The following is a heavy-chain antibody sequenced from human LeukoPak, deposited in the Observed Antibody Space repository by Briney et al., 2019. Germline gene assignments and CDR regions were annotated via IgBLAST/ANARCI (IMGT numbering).Heavy chain of an antibody. CDR3: AKDRVVSREPSAFDI. Sequence: GGSRRLSCAASGFTLSSYGMHWVRQAPGKLLEWVAFIRYDGSNKYYADSVKGRFTISRDNSKNTLYLQMNSLRTEDTAVYYCAKDRVVSREPSAFDIWGQGTMVTVSS. J-gene: IGHJ3*02. CDR1: GFTLSSYG. D-gene: IGHD2-15*01. CDR2: IRYDGSNK. V-gene: IGHV3-30*02.